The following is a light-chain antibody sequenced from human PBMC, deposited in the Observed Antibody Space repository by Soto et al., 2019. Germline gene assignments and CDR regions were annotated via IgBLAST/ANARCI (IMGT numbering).Light chain of an antibody. CDR3: QQYYTPSLA. CDR2: GAS. V-gene: IGKV4-1*01. CDR1: QSVLYTSNNRNY. Sequence: DIVLTQSPDSLAVSLGERATINCKSSQSVLYTSNNRNYLSWFQQKPGQPPKLLIYGASTRESGVPDRFSGSGSRTDFTLTISSLQAEDVALYYCQQYYTPSLACGQGTRLEIK. J-gene: IGKJ5*01.